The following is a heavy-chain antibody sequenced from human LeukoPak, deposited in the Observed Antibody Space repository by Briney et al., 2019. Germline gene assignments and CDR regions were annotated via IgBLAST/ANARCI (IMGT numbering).Heavy chain of an antibody. D-gene: IGHD1-26*01. V-gene: IGHV3-66*02. Sequence: GGSLRLSCAASGFTFNIYAMSWVRQAPGRGLEWVSVIYISGSTSYADSVKGRFTISRDNSKNTLYLQMNSLRTEDTAVYYCARYSGSYSRFFDYWGQGALVTVSA. J-gene: IGHJ4*02. CDR2: IYISGST. CDR3: ARYSGSYSRFFDY. CDR1: GFTFNIYA.